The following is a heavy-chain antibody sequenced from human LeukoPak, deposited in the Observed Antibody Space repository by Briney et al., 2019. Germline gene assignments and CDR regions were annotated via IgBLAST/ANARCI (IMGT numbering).Heavy chain of an antibody. J-gene: IGHJ4*02. CDR3: AKDRALRYFGWGPFDY. Sequence: GGSLRLSCAASGFTFSSYAMSWVRQAPGKGLEWVSAISGSGGSTYYADSVKGRFTISRDNSKNTLYLQMNSLRAEDTAVYYCAKDRALRYFGWGPFDYWGQGTLVTVSS. CDR1: GFTFSSYA. CDR2: ISGSGGST. V-gene: IGHV3-23*01. D-gene: IGHD3-9*01.